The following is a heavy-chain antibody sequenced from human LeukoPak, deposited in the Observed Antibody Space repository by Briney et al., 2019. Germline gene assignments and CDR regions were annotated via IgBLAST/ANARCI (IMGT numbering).Heavy chain of an antibody. CDR3: ARDSSGWYQY. CDR2: ISSSGSTI. CDR1: GFTFSSYE. Sequence: GGSLRLSCAASGFTFSSYEMNWVRQAPGKGLEWVSYISSSGSTIYYADSVKGRFTISRDNAKNSLYLQMNSPRAEDTAVYYCARDSSGWYQYWGQGTLVTVSS. J-gene: IGHJ4*02. D-gene: IGHD6-19*01. V-gene: IGHV3-48*03.